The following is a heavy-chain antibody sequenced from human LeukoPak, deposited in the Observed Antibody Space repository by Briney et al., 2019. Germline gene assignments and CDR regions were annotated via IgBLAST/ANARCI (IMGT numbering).Heavy chain of an antibody. CDR2: FDPEDGET. V-gene: IGHV1-24*01. CDR3: ATVGYYYDSSAPTPNWFDP. Sequence: ASVKVSCKVSGYTLTELSMHWVRQAPGKGLEWMGGFDPEDGETIYAQKFQGRVTMTEDTSTDTAYMELSGLRSEDTAVYYCATVGYYYDSSAPTPNWFDPWGQGTLVTVSS. J-gene: IGHJ5*02. D-gene: IGHD3-22*01. CDR1: GYTLTELS.